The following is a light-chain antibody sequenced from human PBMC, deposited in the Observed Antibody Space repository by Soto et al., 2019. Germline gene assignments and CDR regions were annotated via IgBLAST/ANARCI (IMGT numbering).Light chain of an antibody. CDR3: QQFDSSVT. Sequence: EIVLTQSPGSLSLSPGERATLSCRASQSVSSTFFAWYQQRPGQAPRLLMYGEASMATGIPERFSGSGSGTDFTLTISRLEPEDFAVYYCQQFDSSVTFGQGTKVEIK. J-gene: IGKJ1*01. CDR1: QSVSSTF. V-gene: IGKV3-20*01. CDR2: GEA.